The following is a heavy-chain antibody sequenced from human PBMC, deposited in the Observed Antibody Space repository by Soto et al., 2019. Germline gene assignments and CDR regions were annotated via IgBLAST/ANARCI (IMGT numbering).Heavy chain of an antibody. CDR1: GFTFTGND. Sequence: EVQLVESGGGLIQPGGSLRLSCAASGFTFTGNDMNWIRQAPGKGLEWVSLLYNSGSTYYADSVKGRFTISRDNSNNTLYLQMSGLRAEDTAVYYCAARPLLPGAPWGQGTMVTVSS. CDR2: LYNSGST. V-gene: IGHV3-53*01. J-gene: IGHJ3*01. CDR3: AARPLLPGAP. D-gene: IGHD3-22*01.